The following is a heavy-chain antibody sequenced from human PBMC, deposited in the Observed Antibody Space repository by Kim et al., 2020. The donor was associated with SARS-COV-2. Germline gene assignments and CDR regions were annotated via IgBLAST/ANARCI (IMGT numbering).Heavy chain of an antibody. D-gene: IGHD1-26*01. J-gene: IGHJ4*02. V-gene: IGHV3-30*04. CDR2: ISYDGSNK. Sequence: GGSLRLSCAASGFTFSSYAMHWVRQAPGKGLEWVAVISYDGSNKYYADSVKGRFTISRDNSKNTLYLQMNSLRAEDTAVYYCARTYSGGYVYYFDYWGQGTLVTVSS. CDR3: ARTYSGGYVYYFDY. CDR1: GFTFSSYA.